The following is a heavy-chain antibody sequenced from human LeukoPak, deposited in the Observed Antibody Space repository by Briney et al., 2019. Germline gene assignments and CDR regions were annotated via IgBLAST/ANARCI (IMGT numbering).Heavy chain of an antibody. CDR1: GLTFSSYS. V-gene: IGHV3-21*01. CDR3: ASQGYYYGSGSYYNNVAASFDY. D-gene: IGHD3-10*01. Sequence: GGSLRLSCAASGLTFSSYSMNWVRQAPGKGLEWVSSISSSSNYIYYADSVKGRFTISRDNAKNSLYLQMNSLRAEDTAVYYCASQGYYYGSGSYYNNVAASFDYWGQGTLVTVSS. J-gene: IGHJ4*02. CDR2: ISSSSNYI.